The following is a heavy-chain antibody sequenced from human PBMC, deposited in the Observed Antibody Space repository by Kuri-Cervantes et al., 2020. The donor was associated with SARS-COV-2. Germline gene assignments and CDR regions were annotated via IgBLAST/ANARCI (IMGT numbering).Heavy chain of an antibody. V-gene: IGHV4-38-2*01. Sequence: SQTLSLTCAVSGYSISSGYYWGCIRQPPGKGVEWIGSIYHRGSTYYNPSLKSRVTISDDMSKNQFSPKLSSLTAADTAVYYCARHDGYCSSTSCTRTGWFDPWGHGTLVTVSS. CDR3: ARHDGYCSSTSCTRTGWFDP. D-gene: IGHD2-2*03. CDR2: IYHRGST. J-gene: IGHJ5*02. CDR1: GYSISSGYY.